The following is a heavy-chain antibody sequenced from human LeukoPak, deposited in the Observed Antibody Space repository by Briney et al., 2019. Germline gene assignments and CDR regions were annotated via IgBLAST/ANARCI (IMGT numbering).Heavy chain of an antibody. J-gene: IGHJ4*02. Sequence: GGSLRLSCAASGFTVSSNYVSWVRQAPGKGLEWVSVIYSGGSTYYADSVKGRFTISRDNSKNTLYLQMNSLRAEDTAVYYCARGRVSGVPYYWGQGTLVTVSS. D-gene: IGHD3-10*01. CDR1: GFTVSSNY. CDR2: IYSGGST. CDR3: ARGRVSGVPYY. V-gene: IGHV3-53*01.